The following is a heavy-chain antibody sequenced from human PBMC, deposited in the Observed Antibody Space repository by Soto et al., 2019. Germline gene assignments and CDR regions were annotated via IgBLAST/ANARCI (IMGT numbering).Heavy chain of an antibody. CDR1: GFALSAYS. CDR3: ARVWITGGRREAFDC. J-gene: IGHJ4*02. V-gene: IGHV3-21*01. CDR2: INSSGSEI. D-gene: IGHD1-20*01. Sequence: EVQLVESGGGLVKPGGSLRVSCAASGFALSAYSLSWVGQAPGGGLEWVASINSSGSEIYYADSAEGRFVISRDKAQNSVDLQMLSLRVEDTAVYSCARVWITGGRREAFDCWGQGTLVTVSS.